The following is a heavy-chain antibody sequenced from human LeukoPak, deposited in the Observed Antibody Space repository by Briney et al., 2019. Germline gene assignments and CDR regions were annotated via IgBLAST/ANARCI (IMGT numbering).Heavy chain of an antibody. CDR1: GGSISSSSYY. D-gene: IGHD6-13*01. CDR2: IYYSGST. J-gene: IGHJ5*02. Sequence: PSETLSLTCTVSGGSISSSSYYWGWIRQPPGKGLEWIGSIYYSGSTYYNPSLKSRVTISVDTSKNQFSLKLSSVTAADTAVYYCARDRGGYSSSGNWFDPWGQGTLVTVSS. CDR3: ARDRGGYSSSGNWFDP. V-gene: IGHV4-39*07.